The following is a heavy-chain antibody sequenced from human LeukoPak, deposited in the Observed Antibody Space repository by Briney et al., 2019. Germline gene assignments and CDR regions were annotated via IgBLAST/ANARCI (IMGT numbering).Heavy chain of an antibody. V-gene: IGHV3-23*01. Sequence: GGSLRLSCAASEFTFSSYAMSWVRQAPGKGLEWGSAISGSGGSTYYADSVKGRFTISRDNSKNTLYLQMNSLRAEDTAVYYCAKPKTYYYDSSGYYYQHDAFDIWGQGTMVTVSS. CDR3: AKPKTYYYDSSGYYYQHDAFDI. CDR1: EFTFSSYA. CDR2: ISGSGGST. D-gene: IGHD3-22*01. J-gene: IGHJ3*02.